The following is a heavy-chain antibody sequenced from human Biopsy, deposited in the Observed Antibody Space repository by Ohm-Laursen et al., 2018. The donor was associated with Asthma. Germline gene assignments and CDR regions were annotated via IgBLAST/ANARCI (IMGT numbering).Heavy chain of an antibody. Sequence: ASVKASCKISGYSLTDLSMHWVRQAPGQGLEWMGGHDHEEGGTVNARRFQGRVTMTEDTSTDTAYMELSSLSSDDTAVYYCASDFPKDYVRYNFQFWGQGTLATVSS. J-gene: IGHJ4*02. CDR3: ASDFPKDYVRYNFQF. D-gene: IGHD4-17*01. CDR1: GYSLTDLS. V-gene: IGHV1-24*01. CDR2: HDHEEGGT.